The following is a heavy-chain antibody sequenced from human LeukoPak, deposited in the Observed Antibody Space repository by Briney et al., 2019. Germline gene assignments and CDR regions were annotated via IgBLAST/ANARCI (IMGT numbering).Heavy chain of an antibody. J-gene: IGHJ6*03. CDR2: IYTSGST. CDR1: GGSISGSSYY. Sequence: RPSETLSLTCTVSGGSISGSSYYWGWIRQPAGKGLEWIGRIYTSGSTNYNPSLKSRVTMSVDTSKNQFSLKLSSVTAADTAVYYCARDATVVTPPPLYYYYMDVWGKGTTVTISS. V-gene: IGHV4-61*02. CDR3: ARDATVVTPPPLYYYYMDV. D-gene: IGHD4-23*01.